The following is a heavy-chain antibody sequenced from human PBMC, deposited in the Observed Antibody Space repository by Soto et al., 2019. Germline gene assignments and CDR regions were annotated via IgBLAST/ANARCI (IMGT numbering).Heavy chain of an antibody. CDR1: GFTFSNYW. V-gene: IGHV3-74*01. CDR3: ARGTSFGLDV. Sequence: EVQLVESGGGLVQPGGSLRLSCAATGFTFSNYWLHWVRQAPGKGLVWISRVSSDGSFTVYEDSVQGRFTISRDNAENTLFLQMISLRAEDTALYYCARGTSFGLDVWGQGTTVTVSS. D-gene: IGHD1-7*01. J-gene: IGHJ6*02. CDR2: VSSDGSFT.